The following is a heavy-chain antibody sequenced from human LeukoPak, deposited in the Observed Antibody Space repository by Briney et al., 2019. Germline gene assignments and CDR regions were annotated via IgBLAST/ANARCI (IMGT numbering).Heavy chain of an antibody. J-gene: IGHJ4*02. CDR3: ARAGTRIVGAFISD. CDR1: GFTFSDDY. CDR2: ISSGGSTI. D-gene: IGHD1-26*01. V-gene: IGHV3-11*04. Sequence: PGGSLRLSCAPSGFTFSDDYMSWIRQAPGKGLEWVSYISSGGSTIYYGDSVKGRFTISRDNAKNSVYLQMNSLSAEDTAGYYCARAGTRIVGAFISDWGQGTLVTVSS.